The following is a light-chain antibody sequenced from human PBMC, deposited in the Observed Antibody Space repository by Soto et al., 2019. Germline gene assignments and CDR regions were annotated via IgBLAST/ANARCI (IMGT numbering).Light chain of an antibody. V-gene: IGKV1-39*01. J-gene: IGKJ5*01. CDR2: AAS. CDR3: QQSYSTPIT. Sequence: DIQMTQSPSSLSASAGDRVTITCRASQTIRGYLNWYQLKPGKAPKLLIYAASNLQGGVPSRFSGSGSGTDFTLTISSLQPEDFATYYCQQSYSTPITFGQGTRLEIK. CDR1: QTIRGY.